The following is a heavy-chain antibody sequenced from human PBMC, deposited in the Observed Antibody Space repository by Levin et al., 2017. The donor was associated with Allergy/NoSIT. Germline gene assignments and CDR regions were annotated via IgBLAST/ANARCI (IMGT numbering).Heavy chain of an antibody. Sequence: RTSETLSLTCAVSGGSISTPHWWTWVRQSPGKGLECIGEIYHSGSTSYNPSLESRVTISVDKSKNQFSLELRAVTAADTAMYYCARDASLAVAGRRIPFDIWGQGTLVTVSS. CDR2: IYHSGST. V-gene: IGHV4-4*02. D-gene: IGHD6-19*01. CDR1: GGSISTPHW. CDR3: ARDASLAVAGRRIPFDI. J-gene: IGHJ3*02.